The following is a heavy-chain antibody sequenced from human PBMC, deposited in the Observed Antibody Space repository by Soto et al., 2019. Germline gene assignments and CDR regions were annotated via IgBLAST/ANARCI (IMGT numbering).Heavy chain of an antibody. J-gene: IGHJ4*02. Sequence: QVQVVQSGGEVKKPGASVKVSCKASGYTFTSYGISWVRQAPGQGLEWMGWISAHNGNTKYAQKFQGRVTLTTDTCTSKVYMESRSLKADDMAVYYCASGPRFFDYWGQGTLVTVSS. D-gene: IGHD3-3*01. CDR3: ASGPRFFDY. CDR2: ISAHNGNT. V-gene: IGHV1-18*03. CDR1: GYTFTSYG.